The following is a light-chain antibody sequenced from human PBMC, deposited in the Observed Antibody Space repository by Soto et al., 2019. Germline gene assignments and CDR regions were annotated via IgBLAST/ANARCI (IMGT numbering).Light chain of an antibody. CDR1: QSVSSSF. V-gene: IGKV3-20*01. CDR3: QRYGSSPRT. CDR2: GAS. Sequence: EIVLTQSPGTLSLSPGERATLSCRASQSVSSSFLAWYQQKPGQAPRLLIYGASSRATGIPDRFSGSGSGTDFTLTISRLEPEDFAVYYCQRYGSSPRTFGPGTTVDI. J-gene: IGKJ3*01.